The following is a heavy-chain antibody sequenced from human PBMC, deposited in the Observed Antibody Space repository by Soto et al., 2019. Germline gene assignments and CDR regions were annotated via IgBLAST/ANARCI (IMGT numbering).Heavy chain of an antibody. CDR1: GFTFSSYA. D-gene: IGHD3-16*01. V-gene: IGHV3-30-3*01. CDR3: ARDFMITFGGVMKLDY. J-gene: IGHJ4*02. Sequence: QVQLVESGGGVVQPGRSLRLSCAASGFTFSSYAMHWVRQAPGKGLEWVAVISYDGSNKYYADSVKGRFTISRDNSKNTLYLQMNSLRAEDTAVYYCARDFMITFGGVMKLDYWGQGTLVTVSS. CDR2: ISYDGSNK.